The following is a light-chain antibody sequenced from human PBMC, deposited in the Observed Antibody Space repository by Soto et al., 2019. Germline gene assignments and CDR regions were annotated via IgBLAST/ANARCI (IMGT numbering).Light chain of an antibody. CDR1: SSVSSRD. Sequence: TVLTQSPDTLSLSPGGRATLSCRASSSVSSRDLAWYQQKPGQGPRLLMYGASNRATGIPDRFGGSGSGTEFTLTISRLEPEDSAVYYCQQYDSSPWTFGQGTKVDIK. J-gene: IGKJ1*01. CDR2: GAS. V-gene: IGKV3-20*01. CDR3: QQYDSSPWT.